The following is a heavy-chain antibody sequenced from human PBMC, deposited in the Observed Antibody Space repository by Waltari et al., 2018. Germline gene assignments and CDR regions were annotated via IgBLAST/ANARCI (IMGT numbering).Heavy chain of an antibody. Sequence: QVPLVQSGAEVKKPASSVTVSCPASGGTSISHAIRGLRPPPGQAHQRLVGIIPIFGTSNYAQKFQGRVTITADESTSTAYMELSSLRSEDTAVYYCAAVDTAMVTPNFDYWGQGTLVTVSS. D-gene: IGHD5-18*01. J-gene: IGHJ4*02. CDR1: GGTSISHA. CDR2: IIPIFGTS. V-gene: IGHV1-69*12. CDR3: AAVDTAMVTPNFDY.